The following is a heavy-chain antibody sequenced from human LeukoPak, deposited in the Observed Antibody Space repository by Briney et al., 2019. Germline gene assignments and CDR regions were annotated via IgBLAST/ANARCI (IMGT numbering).Heavy chain of an antibody. V-gene: IGHV3-43*02. D-gene: IGHD6-19*01. Sequence: GESLRLSCAASGFTFNNYAMHWVRQAPGKGLEWVSLICAGGGSTFYAASVKGRFTIYREDSINSLYLQMNSLSTEGTALYDCAKVFRGVLAGTYFDYWGQGTLVTVSS. CDR2: ICAGGGST. J-gene: IGHJ4*02. CDR3: AKVFRGVLAGTYFDY. CDR1: GFTFNNYA.